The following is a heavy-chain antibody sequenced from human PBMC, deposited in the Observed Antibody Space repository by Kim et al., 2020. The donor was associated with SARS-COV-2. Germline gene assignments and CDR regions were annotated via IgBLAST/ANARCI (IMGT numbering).Heavy chain of an antibody. V-gene: IGHV3-7*05. D-gene: IGHD3-10*01. J-gene: IGHJ4*02. CDR3: AGFRY. CDR2: IKEDATRA. Sequence: GGSLRLSCVASGFPFSNYWMSWVRQTPAKGLEWPATIKEDATRAYYIDSVKGRFIISRDNARNSLFLQMDSLRVDDTATYYCAGFRYWGKGSLVAVSS. CDR1: GFPFSNYW.